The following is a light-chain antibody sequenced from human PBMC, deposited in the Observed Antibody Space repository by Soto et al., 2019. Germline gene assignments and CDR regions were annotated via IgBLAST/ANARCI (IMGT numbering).Light chain of an antibody. CDR1: SSDVGGYNY. CDR3: NSYTSKSTGV. J-gene: IGLJ1*01. CDR2: EVS. V-gene: IGLV2-14*01. Sequence: QSALTQPASVSGSPGQSITISCTGPSSDVGGYNYVSWYQQHPGKAPKLIIYEVSNRPSGVSNRFSGSKSGNTASLTISGLQAADEADYYCNSYTSKSTGVFGTGTKVTVL.